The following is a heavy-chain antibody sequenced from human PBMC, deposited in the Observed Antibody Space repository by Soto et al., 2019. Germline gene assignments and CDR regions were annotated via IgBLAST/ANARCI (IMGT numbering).Heavy chain of an antibody. CDR2: INAGGGYT. Sequence: ASVKVSCKASGYIFTNYYMHWVRQAPGQGLEWMGTINAGGGYTTYAQRFQGRVTMTRDTSTSTVSMELSSLRYEDTALYYCTRGGAIGVVTAPFDLXX. J-gene: IGHJ5*02. V-gene: IGHV1-46*03. CDR3: TRGGAIGVVTAPFDL. D-gene: IGHD2-21*02. CDR1: GYIFTNYY.